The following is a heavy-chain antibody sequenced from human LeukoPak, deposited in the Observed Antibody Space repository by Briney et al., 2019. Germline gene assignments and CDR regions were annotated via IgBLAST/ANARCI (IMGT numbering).Heavy chain of an antibody. CDR3: ARVHLRFLEWFYKPYYYYGMDV. Sequence: KTGGSLRLSCAASGFTFSSYSMNWVRQAPGKGLEWIGEINHSGSTNYNPSLESRVTISVDTSKNQFSLKLSSVTAADTAVYYCARVHLRFLEWFYKPYYYYGMDVWGQGTTVTVSS. V-gene: IGHV4-34*01. CDR1: GFTFSSYS. J-gene: IGHJ6*02. D-gene: IGHD3-3*01. CDR2: INHSGST.